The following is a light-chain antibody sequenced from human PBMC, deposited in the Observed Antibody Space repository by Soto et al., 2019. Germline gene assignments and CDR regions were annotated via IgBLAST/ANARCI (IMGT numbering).Light chain of an antibody. CDR1: QSVGSSY. CDR3: QHSGTSPPYT. V-gene: IGKV3-20*01. Sequence: EVVLTQSPGTLSLSPGEIATLSCRASQSVGSSYLAWYQQRPGQTPRLLIYGASSRAPGIPDRFSGSGSGTDFTLTISRLEPEDFAVYYCQHSGTSPPYTFGQGTKLAIK. CDR2: GAS. J-gene: IGKJ2*01.